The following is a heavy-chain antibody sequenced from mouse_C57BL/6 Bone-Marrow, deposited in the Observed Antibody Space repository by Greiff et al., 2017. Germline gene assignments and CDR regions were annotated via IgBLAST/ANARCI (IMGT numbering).Heavy chain of an antibody. J-gene: IGHJ4*01. CDR3: ARGGSSYYYAMDY. V-gene: IGHV1-26*01. Sequence: VQLQQSGPELVKPGASVKISCKASGYTFTDYYMNWVKQSHGKSLEWIGDINPNNGGTSYNQKFKGKATLTVDKSSSTAYMELRSLTSEDSAVYYCARGGSSYYYAMDYWGQGTSVTVSS. CDR2: INPNNGGT. CDR1: GYTFTDYY. D-gene: IGHD1-1*01.